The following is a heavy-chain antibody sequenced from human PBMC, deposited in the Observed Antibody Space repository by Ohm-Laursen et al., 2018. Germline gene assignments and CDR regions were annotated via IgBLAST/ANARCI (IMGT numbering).Heavy chain of an antibody. CDR1: GGSISSYY. CDR3: ARRANSAYPYYLDH. CDR2: IHTSGTT. J-gene: IGHJ4*02. V-gene: IGHV4-4*07. D-gene: IGHD3-22*01. Sequence: PSQTLSLTCTVSGGSISSYYWSWIRQPAGRGLEWIGRIHTSGTTNYNPSLKSRVTISVDTSKNQFSLKLSSVTAADTAVYYCARRANSAYPYYLDHWGQGTLVTVSS.